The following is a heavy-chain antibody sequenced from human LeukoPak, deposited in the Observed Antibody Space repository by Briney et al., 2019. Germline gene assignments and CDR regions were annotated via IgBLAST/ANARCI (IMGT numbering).Heavy chain of an antibody. CDR3: AREGMGYFDY. V-gene: IGHV3-66*01. Sequence: PGGSLRLSCAASGFTVSSNYMSWVRQAPGKGLEWVSIIYSGAGTHYADSVKGRFTISRDNSKNTVYLQMNSLRAEDTAVYYCAREGMGYFDYWGQGTLVTVSS. D-gene: IGHD5-24*01. CDR2: IYSGAGT. J-gene: IGHJ4*02. CDR1: GFTVSSNY.